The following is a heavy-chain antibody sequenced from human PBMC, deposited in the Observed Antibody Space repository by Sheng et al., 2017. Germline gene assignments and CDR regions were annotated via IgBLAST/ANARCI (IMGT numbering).Heavy chain of an antibody. CDR1: GGSISSSSYY. J-gene: IGHJ4*02. CDR3: AAGEPARPGEYFDY. V-gene: IGHV4-39*07. D-gene: IGHD6-6*01. CDR2: IYYSGST. Sequence: QLQLQESGPGLVKPSETLSLTCTVSGGSISSSSYYWGWIRQPPGKGLEWIGSIYYSGSTYYNPSLKSRVTISVDTSKNQFSLKLSSVTAADTAVYYCAAGEPARPGEYFDYWGQGTLGPPSPQ.